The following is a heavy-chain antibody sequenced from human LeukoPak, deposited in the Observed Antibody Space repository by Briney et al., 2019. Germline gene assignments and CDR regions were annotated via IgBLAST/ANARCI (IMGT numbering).Heavy chain of an antibody. CDR1: GGTFSSYA. CDR2: IIPIFGTA. CDR3: ARDRAYCSSTSCYPMDY. J-gene: IGHJ4*02. Sequence: SVKVSCKASGGTFSSYAISWVRQAPGQGLEWMGGIIPIFGTANYAQKFQGRVTITADESTSTAYMELSSLRSEDTAMYYCARDRAYCSSTSCYPMDYWGQGTLVTVSS. D-gene: IGHD2-2*01. V-gene: IGHV1-69*13.